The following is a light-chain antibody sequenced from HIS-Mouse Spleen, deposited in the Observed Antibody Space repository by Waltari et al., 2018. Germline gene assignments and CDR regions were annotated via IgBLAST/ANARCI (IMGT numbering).Light chain of an antibody. CDR2: GKN. J-gene: IGLJ2*01. Sequence: SSELTQDPAVSVALGQTVRITCHGDSLRSYYASWYQHKPGQAPVLVIHGKNNRPSGIPDRFSGSSSGNTASLTITGAQAEDEADYYCNSRDSSGNHVVFGGGTKLTVL. CDR1: SLRSYY. CDR3: NSRDSSGNHVV. V-gene: IGLV3-19*01.